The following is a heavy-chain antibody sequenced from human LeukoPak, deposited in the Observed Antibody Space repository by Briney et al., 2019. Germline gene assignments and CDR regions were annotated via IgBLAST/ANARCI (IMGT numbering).Heavy chain of an antibody. J-gene: IGHJ6*03. CDR3: ARIFEHYYYYYMDV. CDR2: IYYSGST. D-gene: IGHD3-9*01. Sequence: SETLSFTCTVSGGSISSYYWSWIRQPPGKGLEWIGYIYYSGSTNYNPSLKSRVTISVDTSKNQFSLKLSSVTAADTAVYYCARIFEHYYYYYMDVWGKGTTVTVSS. CDR1: GGSISSYY. V-gene: IGHV4-59*01.